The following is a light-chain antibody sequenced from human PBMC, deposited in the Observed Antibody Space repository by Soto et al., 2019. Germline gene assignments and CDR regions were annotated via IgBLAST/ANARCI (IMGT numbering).Light chain of an antibody. V-gene: IGKV3-11*01. CDR3: QQRGNWPPT. Sequence: ETVLTQSPAPLSLSPGERATLSCRASQSVSSSLAWYQQKPGQAPRLLIYDASNRASGIPARFSGSGSGTDFTLTISSLEPEDFAVYYCQQRGNWPPTFGGGTKVEI. CDR2: DAS. CDR1: QSVSSS. J-gene: IGKJ4*01.